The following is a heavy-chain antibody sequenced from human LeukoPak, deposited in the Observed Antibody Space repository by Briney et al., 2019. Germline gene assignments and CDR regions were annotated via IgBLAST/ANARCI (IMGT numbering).Heavy chain of an antibody. D-gene: IGHD1-26*01. V-gene: IGHV3-23*01. J-gene: IGHJ4*02. CDR1: GFTFSSYA. CDR3: AKYGPQDSGSSHFDY. CDR2: IRDSGSST. Sequence: QPGGSLRLSCEASGFTFSSYAMSWVRQAPGKGLEWVSAIRDSGSSTHYADSVKGRFTTSRDNSKNTLFLQMNSLRAEDTAIYYCAKYGPQDSGSSHFDYWGQGALVTVSS.